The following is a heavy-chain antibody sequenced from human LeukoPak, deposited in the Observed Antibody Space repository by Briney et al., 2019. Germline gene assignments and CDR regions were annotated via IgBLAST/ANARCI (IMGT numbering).Heavy chain of an antibody. D-gene: IGHD6-19*01. J-gene: IGHJ4*02. CDR3: AKGSIAVAAPVDY. Sequence: GRSLRLSCAASGFTFDDYAMHCVRQALGEGLECVSGICWNSGSIGYADSVKGRFTISRDNAKNSLYLQMNSLRDEDTALYYCAKGSIAVAAPVDYWGQGTLVTVSS. CDR1: GFTFDDYA. V-gene: IGHV3-9*01. CDR2: ICWNSGSI.